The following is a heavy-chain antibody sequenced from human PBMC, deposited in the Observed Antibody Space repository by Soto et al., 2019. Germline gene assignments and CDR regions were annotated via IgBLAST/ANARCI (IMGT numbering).Heavy chain of an antibody. D-gene: IGHD1-1*01. CDR3: ARDGVGTNGQSEGYFDY. Sequence: EVQLLESGGGLVQPGGSLRLSCAASGFTFSSYAMSWVRQAPGKGLEWVSAISGSGGSTYYADSVKGRFTISRDNAKNSLYLQMNSLRAEDTAVYYCARDGVGTNGQSEGYFDYWGQGTLVTVSS. CDR1: GFTFSSYA. CDR2: ISGSGGST. J-gene: IGHJ4*02. V-gene: IGHV3-23*01.